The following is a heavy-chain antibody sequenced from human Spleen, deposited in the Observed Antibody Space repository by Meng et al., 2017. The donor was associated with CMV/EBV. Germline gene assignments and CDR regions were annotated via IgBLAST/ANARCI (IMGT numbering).Heavy chain of an antibody. Sequence: ETLSLTCAASGFTFSSYSMNWVRQAPGKGLEWVSYISSSSSTIYYADSVKGRFTISRDNAKNSLYLQMNSLRAEDTAVYYCARDPYSSSGSMDVWGQGTTVTVSS. D-gene: IGHD6-6*01. CDR3: ARDPYSSSGSMDV. CDR1: GFTFSSYS. V-gene: IGHV3-48*04. CDR2: ISSSSSTI. J-gene: IGHJ6*02.